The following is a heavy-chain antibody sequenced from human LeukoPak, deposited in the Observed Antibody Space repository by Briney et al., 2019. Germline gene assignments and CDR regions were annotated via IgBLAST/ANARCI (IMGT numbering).Heavy chain of an antibody. Sequence: SVKVSCKASGFSFTSSAMQWVRQARGQRLEWIGWIVVGSGNTNYAQKLQERVTITSDVSTSAAYMELSSLRSDDTAVYYCAATAVAAGTNYYYGMDVWGQGTTVTVS. CDR3: AATAVAAGTNYYYGMDV. V-gene: IGHV1-58*02. D-gene: IGHD6-13*01. J-gene: IGHJ6*02. CDR2: IVVGSGNT. CDR1: GFSFTSSA.